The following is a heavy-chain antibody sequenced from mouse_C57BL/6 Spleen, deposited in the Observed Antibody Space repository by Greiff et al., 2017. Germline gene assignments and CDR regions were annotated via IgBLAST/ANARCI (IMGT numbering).Heavy chain of an antibody. CDR3: ANYDYDVPYAMDY. D-gene: IGHD2-4*01. J-gene: IGHJ4*01. CDR1: GYTFTGYW. V-gene: IGHV1-9*01. CDR2: ILPGSGST. Sequence: VQLQESGAELMKPGASVKLSCKATGYTFTGYWIEWVKQRPGHGLEWSGEILPGSGSTNYNEKFKGKATLTADTSSNTAYMQLSSLTTEDSAIYYCANYDYDVPYAMDYWGQGTSVTVSS.